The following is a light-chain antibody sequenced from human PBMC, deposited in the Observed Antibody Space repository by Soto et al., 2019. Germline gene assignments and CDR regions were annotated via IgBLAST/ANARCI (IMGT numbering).Light chain of an antibody. CDR3: QQYGTSLFT. CDR1: QSVTTNS. Sequence: EIVLTQSPGTLSLSPGERAALSCRASQSVTTNSLAWYQQKPGQAPRLLIYAVSSRATGIPDRFSGSGSGTSFTLTISRVEPEDFAVYYCQQYGTSLFTFGQGTRLESK. CDR2: AVS. V-gene: IGKV3-20*01. J-gene: IGKJ5*01.